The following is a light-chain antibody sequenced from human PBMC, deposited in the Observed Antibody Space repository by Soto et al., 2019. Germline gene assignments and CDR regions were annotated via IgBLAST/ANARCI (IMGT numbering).Light chain of an antibody. CDR3: QLYDNLLLT. J-gene: IGKJ4*01. V-gene: IGKV1-33*01. CDR2: DAS. CDR1: QDISNY. Sequence: DIQMTQSPSSLSASVGDRVTITCQASQDISNYLNWYQQKPGKAPKLLIYDASNLETGVPSRFSGSGSGTDFTFTISSLQPEDIATYYCQLYDNLLLTFAGGTKVDIK.